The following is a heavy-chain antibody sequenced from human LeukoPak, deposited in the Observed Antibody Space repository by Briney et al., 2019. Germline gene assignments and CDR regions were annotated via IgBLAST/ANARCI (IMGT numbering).Heavy chain of an antibody. CDR1: GFTFSSYG. Sequence: GGSLRLSCAASGFTFSSYGIHWVRQAPEKGLEWVSSISSSSYIYYADSVKGRFTISRDNAKNSLYLQMNSLRAEDTAVYYCATTSGGTSLSWGQGTLVTVSS. CDR2: ISSSSYI. J-gene: IGHJ5*02. V-gene: IGHV3-21*01. CDR3: ATTSGGTSLS. D-gene: IGHD1-7*01.